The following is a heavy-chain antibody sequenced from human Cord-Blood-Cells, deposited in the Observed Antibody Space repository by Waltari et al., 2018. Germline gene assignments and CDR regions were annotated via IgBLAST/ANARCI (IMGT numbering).Heavy chain of an antibody. V-gene: IGHV3-30*04. D-gene: IGHD6-13*01. CDR1: GFTFSSYA. CDR2: ISSDRSNK. J-gene: IGHJ3*02. CDR3: ARSGYSSSWYFAFDI. Sequence: QVQLVESGGGVVQPGRALRLSCAASGFTFSSYALHWVRQAPGKGLDWVAVISSDRSNKYDADSVQGRFTISRDNSKNTLYLQMNSLRAEDTAVYYCARSGYSSSWYFAFDIWGQGTMVTVSS.